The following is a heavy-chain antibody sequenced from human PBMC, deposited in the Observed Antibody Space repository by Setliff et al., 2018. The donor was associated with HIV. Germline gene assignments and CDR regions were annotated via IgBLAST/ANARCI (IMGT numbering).Heavy chain of an antibody. CDR3: GRVGFGELFGAFDI. CDR1: GGSMSSYY. J-gene: IGHJ3*02. V-gene: IGHV4-59*01. Sequence: SETLSLTCTVSGGSMSSYYWSWIRQPPGKGLEWVGYIYYSGSTSYNPSLKSRVSISVDTSKNQFSLKLSSVTAADTAMYYCGRVGFGELFGAFDIWGQGIMVTVSS. D-gene: IGHD3-10*01. CDR2: IYYSGST.